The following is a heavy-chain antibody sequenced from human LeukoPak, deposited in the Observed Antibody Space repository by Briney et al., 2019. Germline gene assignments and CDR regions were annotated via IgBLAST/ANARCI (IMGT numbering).Heavy chain of an antibody. CDR1: GGSISSYY. V-gene: IGHV4-4*07. CDR3: ARDVIAAAGKTRGFDY. D-gene: IGHD6-13*01. CDR2: IYTSGST. Sequence: SETLSLTCTVSGGSISSYYWSWIRKPAGKGLEWIGRIYTSGSTNYNPSLKSRVTMSVDTSKNQFSLKLSSVTAADTAVYYCARDVIAAAGKTRGFDYWGQGTLVTVSS. J-gene: IGHJ4*02.